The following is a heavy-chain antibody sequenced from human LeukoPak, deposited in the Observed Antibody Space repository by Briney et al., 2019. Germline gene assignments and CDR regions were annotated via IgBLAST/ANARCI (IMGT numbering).Heavy chain of an antibody. CDR3: ARSKLRFLEWLFY. CDR1: GFTFSSYG. V-gene: IGHV3-33*01. D-gene: IGHD3-3*01. CDR2: IRYDGSNK. Sequence: PGGSLRLSCAASGFTFSSYGMHWVRQAPGKGLEWVAVIRYDGSNKYYADSVKGRFTISRDNSKNTLYLQMNSLRAEDTAVYYCARSKLRFLEWLFYWGQGTLVTVSS. J-gene: IGHJ4*02.